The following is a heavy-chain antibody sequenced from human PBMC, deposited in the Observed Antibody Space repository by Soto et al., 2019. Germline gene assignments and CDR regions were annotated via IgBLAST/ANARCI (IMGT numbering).Heavy chain of an antibody. CDR1: GFIFRSYS. J-gene: IGHJ5*02. CDR2: IFATSTTI. D-gene: IGHD2-2*01. V-gene: IGHV3-48*01. Sequence: LRLSCVASGFIFRSYSMVWVRQAPGKGLDWISYIFATSTTIYYADSVKGRFTVSRDNSKNTLYLQMNSLRAEDTAVYYCAKEKISTSCCNWFDPWGQGTLVTVSS. CDR3: AKEKISTSCCNWFDP.